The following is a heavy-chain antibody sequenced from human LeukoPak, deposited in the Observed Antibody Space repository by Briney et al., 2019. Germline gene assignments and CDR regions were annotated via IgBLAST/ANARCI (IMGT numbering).Heavy chain of an antibody. CDR2: ISGSGDGT. CDR1: GFTFRTYA. Sequence: GGSLRLSCAASGFTFRTYAMTWVRQTPGKGLEWVSSISGSGDGTYYADSVKGRFTISRDNSKNTLYLQMNSLRAEDTAVYYCAKDRVSDLLYDYWGQGALVTVSS. CDR3: AKDRVSDLLYDY. V-gene: IGHV3-23*01. J-gene: IGHJ4*02.